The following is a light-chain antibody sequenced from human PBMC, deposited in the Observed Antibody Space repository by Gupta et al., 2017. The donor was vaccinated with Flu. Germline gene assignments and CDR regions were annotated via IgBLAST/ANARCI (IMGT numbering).Light chain of an antibody. V-gene: IGKV3-20*01. Sequence: VTLCLPAWERATLTCRATQSVNYAYLDWYQQKPGQSPRLLIYGVSTRATGIADRFSGSGFGTEFTLSISRLEPDDFAVYYCQQDCSSPSTFGHGTKMDF. J-gene: IGKJ3*01. CDR2: GVS. CDR1: QSVNYAY. CDR3: QQDCSSPST.